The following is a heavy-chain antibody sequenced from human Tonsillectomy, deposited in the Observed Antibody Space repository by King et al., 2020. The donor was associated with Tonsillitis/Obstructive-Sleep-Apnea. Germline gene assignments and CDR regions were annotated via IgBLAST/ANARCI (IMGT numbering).Heavy chain of an antibody. Sequence: QLQESGSGLVKPSQTLSLTCAVSGGSISSGGYSWSWIRQPPGKGLEWIGYIYHSGSTYYNPSLKSRVTISVDRSKNQFSLKLSSVTAADTAVYYCARGSGGDYGVAIDYWGQGTLVTVSS. CDR1: GGSISSGGYS. CDR2: IYHSGST. D-gene: IGHD4-17*01. V-gene: IGHV4-30-2*01. J-gene: IGHJ4*02. CDR3: ARGSGGDYGVAIDY.